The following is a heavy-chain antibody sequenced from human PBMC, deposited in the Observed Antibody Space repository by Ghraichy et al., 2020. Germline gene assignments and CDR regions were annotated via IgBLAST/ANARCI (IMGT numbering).Heavy chain of an antibody. D-gene: IGHD3-22*01. CDR3: ARGGYWRLDP. CDR1: GGSFSDYY. CDR2: INHSGST. J-gene: IGHJ5*02. V-gene: IGHV4-34*01. Sequence: LNISCAVYGGSFSDYYWSWIRQPPGKGLEWIGEINHSGSTSYNPSLKSRVAISVDTSRNHFSLKLSSVTAADTAVYYCARGGYWRLDPWGQGTLVTVSS.